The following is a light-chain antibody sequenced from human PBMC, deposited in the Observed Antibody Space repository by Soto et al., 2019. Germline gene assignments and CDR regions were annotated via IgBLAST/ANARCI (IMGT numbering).Light chain of an antibody. CDR2: DAS. CDR3: QQYDKYST. CDR1: QSISVS. J-gene: IGKJ1*01. V-gene: IGKV1-5*01. Sequence: MQRTPSPSPRSAYMGATVTITCRASQSISVSLAWYQQKPGKAPNLLIYDASTLQGGVPSRFSGSGSGTEFTLTVTSLQPEDFATYFCQQYDKYSTFGHGTKVDI.